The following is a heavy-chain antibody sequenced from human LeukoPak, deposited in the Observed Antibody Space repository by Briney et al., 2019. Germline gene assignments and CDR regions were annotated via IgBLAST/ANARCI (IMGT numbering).Heavy chain of an antibody. CDR1: GYTFTSYG. V-gene: IGHV1-18*01. CDR2: ISAYNGNT. Sequence: ASVKVSCKASGYTFTSYGISWVRQAPGQGLEWMGWISAYNGNTNYAQKLQGRVTMTTDTSTSTAYMELRSLRSDDTAVYYCARDSYCGGDCYRINWYFDLWGRGTLVTVS. J-gene: IGHJ2*01. CDR3: ARDSYCGGDCYRINWYFDL. D-gene: IGHD2-21*02.